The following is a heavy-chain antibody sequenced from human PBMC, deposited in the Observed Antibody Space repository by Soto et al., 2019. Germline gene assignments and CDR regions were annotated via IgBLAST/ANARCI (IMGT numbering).Heavy chain of an antibody. CDR1: GGSFSGYY. Sequence: SETLSLTCAVYGGSFSGYYWSWIRQPPGKGLEWIGEINHSGSTNYNPSLKSRVTISVDTSKNQFSLKLSSVTAADTAVYYCARGTGPTSWRAGTSGRFDPWGQGTLVTVSS. D-gene: IGHD1-1*01. CDR3: ARGTGPTSWRAGTSGRFDP. CDR2: INHSGST. V-gene: IGHV4-34*01. J-gene: IGHJ5*02.